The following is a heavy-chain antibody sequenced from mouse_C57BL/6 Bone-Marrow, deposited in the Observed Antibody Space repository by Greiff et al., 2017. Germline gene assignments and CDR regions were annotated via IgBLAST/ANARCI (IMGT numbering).Heavy chain of an antibody. V-gene: IGHV1-69*01. D-gene: IGHD1-1*01. CDR3: AREGVLLRPFAY. Sequence: QVQLQQPGAELVMPGASVKLSCKASGYTFTSYWMHWVKQRPGQGLEWIGEIDPSDSYTNYNQKFKGKSTLTVDKSSSTAYMQLSSLTSEDSAVYYCAREGVLLRPFAYWGQGTLVTVSA. CDR2: IDPSDSYT. J-gene: IGHJ3*01. CDR1: GYTFTSYW.